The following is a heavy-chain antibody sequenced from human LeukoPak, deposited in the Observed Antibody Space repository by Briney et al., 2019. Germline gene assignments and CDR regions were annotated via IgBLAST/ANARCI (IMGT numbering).Heavy chain of an antibody. V-gene: IGHV1-18*01. CDR2: ISAYNGNT. J-gene: IGHJ4*02. CDR3: AAHYDFWSGDFGY. Sequence: ASVKVSCKASGYTFTSYDISWVLQAPGQGLEWMGWISAYNGNTKYAQKFQGRVTMSTDTSTSTAYMELRSLRSDDTAVYYCAAHYDFWSGDFGYWGQGTLVTVSS. CDR1: GYTFTSYD. D-gene: IGHD3-3*01.